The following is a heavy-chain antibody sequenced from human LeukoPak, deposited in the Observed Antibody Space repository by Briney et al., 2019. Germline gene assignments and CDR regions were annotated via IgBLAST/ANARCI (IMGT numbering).Heavy chain of an antibody. J-gene: IGHJ4*02. CDR1: GASVSSGSYY. CDR3: ARGSRGYSYG. V-gene: IGHV4-61*01. D-gene: IGHD5-18*01. CDR2: IYYSGST. Sequence: SETLSLTCTVSGASVSSGSYYWSWIRQPPGKGLEWIGYIYYSGSTNYNPSLKSRVTISVDTSKNQFSLKLSSVTAADTAVYSCARGSRGYSYGWGQGTLVTVSS.